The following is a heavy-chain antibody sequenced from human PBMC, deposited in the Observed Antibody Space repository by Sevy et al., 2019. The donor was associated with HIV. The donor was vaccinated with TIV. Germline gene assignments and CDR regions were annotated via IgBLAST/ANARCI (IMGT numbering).Heavy chain of an antibody. V-gene: IGHV1-69*13. CDR2: IIPIFGTA. J-gene: IGHJ6*02. D-gene: IGHD6-19*01. CDR3: ARQMKQSHYYYGMDV. Sequence: ASVKVSCKASGGTFSSYAISWVRQAPGQGLEWMGGIIPIFGTANYAQKFQGRVTITADESTSTAYMELSSLRSEDTAVYYCARQMKQSHYYYGMDVWGQGPTVTVSS. CDR1: GGTFSSYA.